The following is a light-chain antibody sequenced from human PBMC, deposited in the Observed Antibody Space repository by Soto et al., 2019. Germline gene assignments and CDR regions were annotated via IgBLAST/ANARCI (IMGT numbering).Light chain of an antibody. CDR1: GSVSSS. CDR3: QQRSNWPRT. Sequence: EIVVTQSPVTLSVSPVESATLSCRASGSVSSSLSWYQQNPGQAPRLLIYDLSNRATGIPARFSGSGSGTDCTLTISSLEPEDFAVYYCQQRSNWPRTFGQGTKVDI. CDR2: DLS. V-gene: IGKV3-11*01. J-gene: IGKJ1*01.